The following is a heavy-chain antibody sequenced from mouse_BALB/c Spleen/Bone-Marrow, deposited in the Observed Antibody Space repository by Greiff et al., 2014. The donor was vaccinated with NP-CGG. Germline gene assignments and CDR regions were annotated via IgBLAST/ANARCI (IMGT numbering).Heavy chain of an antibody. CDR2: IYPGDGDT. CDR3: AREDGSSPFAY. D-gene: IGHD1-1*01. J-gene: IGHJ3*01. V-gene: IGHV1-80*01. CDR1: GYAFGSYW. Sequence: QVQLQQSGAELVRPGSSVKISCKASGYAFGSYWMNWVKQRPGQGLEWIGQIYPGDGDTNYNGKFKGKATLTADKSSSTAYMQLSSLTSEDSAVYFCAREDGSSPFAYWGQGTLVTVSA.